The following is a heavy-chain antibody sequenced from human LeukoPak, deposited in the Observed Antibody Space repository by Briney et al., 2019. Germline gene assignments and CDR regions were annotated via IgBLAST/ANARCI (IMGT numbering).Heavy chain of an antibody. J-gene: IGHJ6*03. CDR1: GYTFTSYD. V-gene: IGHV1-69*13. CDR3: ARDATVTTDYYYMDV. CDR2: IIPIFGTA. Sequence: SVKVSCKASGYTFTSYDINWVRQAPGQGLEWMGGIIPIFGTANYAQKFQGRVTITADESTSTAYMELSSLRSEDTAVYYCARDATVTTDYYYMDVWGKGTTVTVSS. D-gene: IGHD4-11*01.